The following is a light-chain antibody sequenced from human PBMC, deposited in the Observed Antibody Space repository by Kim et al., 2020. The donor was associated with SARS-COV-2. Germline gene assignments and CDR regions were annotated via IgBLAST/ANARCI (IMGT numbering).Light chain of an antibody. CDR3: QKYNSAPLT. J-gene: IGKJ4*01. CDR2: AAS. V-gene: IGKV1-27*01. Sequence: ASVGDRVTLTCRASQGISNYLAWYQQKPGKVPKLLIYAASTLQSGVPSRFSGSGSGTDFTLTISGLQPEDVATYYCQKYNSAPLTFGGGTKVEIK. CDR1: QGISNY.